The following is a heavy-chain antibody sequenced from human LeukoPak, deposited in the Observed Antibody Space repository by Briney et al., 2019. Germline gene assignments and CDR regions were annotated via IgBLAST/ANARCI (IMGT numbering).Heavy chain of an antibody. CDR2: INPNSGGT. CDR3: ARGSAYSGYDSGDY. V-gene: IGHV1-2*02. Sequence: ASVKVSCEASGYTFTGYYMHWVRQAPGQGLEWMGWINPNSGGTNYAQKFQGRVTMTRDTSISTAYMELSRLRSDDTAVYYCARGSAYSGYDSGDYWGQGTLVTVSS. J-gene: IGHJ4*02. CDR1: GYTFTGYY. D-gene: IGHD5-12*01.